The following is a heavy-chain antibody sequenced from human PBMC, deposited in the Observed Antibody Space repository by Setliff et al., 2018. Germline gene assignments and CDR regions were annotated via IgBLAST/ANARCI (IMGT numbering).Heavy chain of an antibody. J-gene: IGHJ6*04. Sequence: NPSETLSLTCTVSGGSISSRNYYWGWIRQPPGKGLEWIGSIYYSGSTYYNPSLKSRVTISLDTSKNQFSLQLSSVTAADTAVYYCARGGLGAFSLRSMDVWGKGTTVTVSS. CDR1: GGSISSRNYY. CDR3: ARGGLGAFSLRSMDV. V-gene: IGHV4-39*07. D-gene: IGHD3-3*02. CDR2: IYYSGST.